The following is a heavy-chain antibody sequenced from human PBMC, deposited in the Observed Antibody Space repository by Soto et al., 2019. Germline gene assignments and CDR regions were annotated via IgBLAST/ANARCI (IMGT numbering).Heavy chain of an antibody. CDR2: IYPGDSDT. CDR1: GYSFTSYW. Sequence: GESLKISCKGSGYSFTSYWIGWVRQMPGKGLEGMGIIYPGDSDTRYSPSFQGQVTISADKSISTAYLQWSSLKASDTAMYYCATRRMAYYYDSSGYWGLYNWFDPWGQGTLVTVSS. D-gene: IGHD3-22*01. CDR3: ATRRMAYYYDSSGYWGLYNWFDP. V-gene: IGHV5-51*01. J-gene: IGHJ5*02.